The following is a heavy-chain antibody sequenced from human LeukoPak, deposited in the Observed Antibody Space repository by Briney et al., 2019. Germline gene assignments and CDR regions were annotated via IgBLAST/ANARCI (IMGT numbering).Heavy chain of an antibody. CDR1: GFTFSTCA. CDR3: ARDISGTGGFDP. V-gene: IGHV3-30-3*01. CDR2: VSYDGSDK. J-gene: IGHJ5*02. Sequence: GGSLRLSCAASGFTFSTCAMHWVRQAPGKGLEWVAVVSYDGSDKYYADSVKGRFTISRDNSKNTVYLQMNSLRAEDTAAYYCARDISGTGGFDPRGQGTLVTVSS. D-gene: IGHD1-20*01.